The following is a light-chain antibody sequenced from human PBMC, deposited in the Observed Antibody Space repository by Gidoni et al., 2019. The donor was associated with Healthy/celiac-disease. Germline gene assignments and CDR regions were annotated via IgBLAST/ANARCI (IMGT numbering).Light chain of an antibody. CDR3: QQYNNWPPVYT. J-gene: IGKJ2*01. CDR1: QSLSSN. Sequence: ELVMTQSPATLSVSPGERATLSCRASQSLSSNLAWYQQKPGQAPRLLIYGASTRATGIPARFSGSGSGTEFTLTISSLQSEDFAVYYCQQYNNWPPVYTFGQGTKLEIK. V-gene: IGKV3-15*01. CDR2: GAS.